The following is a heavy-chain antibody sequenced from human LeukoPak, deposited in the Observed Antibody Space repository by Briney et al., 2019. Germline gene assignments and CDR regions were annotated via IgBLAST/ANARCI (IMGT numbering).Heavy chain of an antibody. D-gene: IGHD2-15*01. V-gene: IGHV1-18*01. CDR1: GYTFTSYG. CDR3: ARDDRGLLRRSSFDY. J-gene: IGHJ4*02. Sequence: ASVKVSCKASGYTFTSYGISWVRQAPGQGLEWMGWISAYNGNTNYAQKLQGRVTMTTDTSTSTAYMELRSLRSGDTAVYYCARDDRGLLRRSSFDYWGQGTLVTVSS. CDR2: ISAYNGNT.